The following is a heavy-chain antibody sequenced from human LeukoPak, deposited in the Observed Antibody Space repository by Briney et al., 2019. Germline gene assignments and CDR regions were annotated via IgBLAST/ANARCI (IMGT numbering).Heavy chain of an antibody. CDR3: ARGKMAAFDY. D-gene: IGHD5-24*01. CDR2: ISYDGSNK. V-gene: IGHV3-30-3*01. J-gene: IGHJ4*02. Sequence: GSLRLSCAASGFTFSSYAMHWVRQAPGKGLEWVAVISYDGSNKYYADSVKGRFTISRDNAKNSLYLQMNSLRAEDTAVYYCARGKMAAFDYWGQGTLVTVSS. CDR1: GFTFSSYA.